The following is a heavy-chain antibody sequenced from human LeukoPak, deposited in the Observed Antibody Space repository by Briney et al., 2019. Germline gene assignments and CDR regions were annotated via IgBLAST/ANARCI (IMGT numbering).Heavy chain of an antibody. CDR3: VRGSRVYCGGDCYYY. V-gene: IGHV4-34*01. CDR2: INPIVST. Sequence: SETLSLTCTVLGGSFIGYYWSWIRQPPDKGLEWICEINPIVSTNYNPSPKTRVTTPTDTSKKHFSLNFNSVTAADTGVYYCVRGSRVYCGGDCYYYWGQGTLVTVSS. CDR1: GGSFIGYY. J-gene: IGHJ4*02. D-gene: IGHD2-21*02.